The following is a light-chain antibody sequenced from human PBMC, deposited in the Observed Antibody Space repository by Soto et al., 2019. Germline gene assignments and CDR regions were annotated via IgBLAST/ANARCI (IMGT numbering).Light chain of an antibody. CDR3: QQYNNWPPPIT. CDR1: QSIRNTY. CDR2: GAS. V-gene: IGKV3D-15*01. J-gene: IGKJ5*01. Sequence: IVLTQSPGTLPLSPGERAILSCRASQSIRNTYLAWYQQKPGQAPRLLIHGASTRATGIPDRFTGSGSGTEFTLTISSLQSEDFAVYYCQQYNNWPPPITFGQGTRLEIK.